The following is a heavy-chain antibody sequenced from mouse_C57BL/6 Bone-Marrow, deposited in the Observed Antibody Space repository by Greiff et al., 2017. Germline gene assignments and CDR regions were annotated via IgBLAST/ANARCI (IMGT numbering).Heavy chain of an antibody. V-gene: IGHV1-81*01. CDR1: GYTFTSYG. CDR3: AKSSYYFDY. J-gene: IGHJ2*01. CDR2: IYPRSGNN. Sequence: QVQLQQSGAELARPGASVKLSCKASGYTFTSYGISWVKQRPGQGLEWIGEIYPRSGNNYYNEKFKGKATLTADKSSSTASMELRSLTSEDSAVYFCAKSSYYFDYGGQGNTLTVSS.